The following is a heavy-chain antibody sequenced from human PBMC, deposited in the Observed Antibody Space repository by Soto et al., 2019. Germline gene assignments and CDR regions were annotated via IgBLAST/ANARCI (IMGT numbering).Heavy chain of an antibody. V-gene: IGHV3-48*02. J-gene: IGHJ6*02. CDR3: ARDLGSYGDYYYYGMDV. Sequence: EVQLVESGGGLVQPGGSLRLSCAASGFTFSSYSMNWVRQAPGKGLEWVSYISSSSSTIYYADSVKGRFTISRDNAKNSLYLQMNSLRDEDTAVYYCARDLGSYGDYYYYGMDVWGQGTTVTVSS. D-gene: IGHD4-17*01. CDR1: GFTFSSYS. CDR2: ISSSSSTI.